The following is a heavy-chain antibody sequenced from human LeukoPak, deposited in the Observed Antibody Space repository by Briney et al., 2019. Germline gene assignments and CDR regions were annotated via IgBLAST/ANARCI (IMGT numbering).Heavy chain of an antibody. D-gene: IGHD6-13*01. CDR2: INHSGST. V-gene: IGHV4-34*01. CDR1: GGSFSGYY. Sequence: SETLSLTCAVYGGSFSGYYWSWIRQPPGKGLEWIGEINHSGSTNYNPSLKSRATISVDTSKNQFSLKLSSVTAADTAVYYCARGRQQQLLPHYYYYYGMDVWGQGTTVTVS. CDR3: ARGRQQQLLPHYYYYYGMDV. J-gene: IGHJ6*02.